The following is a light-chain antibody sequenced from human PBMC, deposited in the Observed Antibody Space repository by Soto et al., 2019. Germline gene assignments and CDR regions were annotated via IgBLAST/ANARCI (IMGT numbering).Light chain of an antibody. J-gene: IGLJ1*01. Sequence: QSVLTQPRSVSGSPGQSVTISCTGISSDVAGYNYVSWYQQQPGKTPKLIVYDVVKRPSGVSNRFSGSKSGNTASLTISGLKVEDEADYYCCSSGGSPTYVFGTGTKLTVL. CDR2: DVV. CDR3: CSSGGSPTYV. V-gene: IGLV2-11*01. CDR1: SSDVAGYNY.